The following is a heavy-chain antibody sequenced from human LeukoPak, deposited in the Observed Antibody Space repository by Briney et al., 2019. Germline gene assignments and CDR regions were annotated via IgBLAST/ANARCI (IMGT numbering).Heavy chain of an antibody. CDR2: ISSSSTTI. J-gene: IGHJ4*02. CDR3: ARDCSSSWYWGYYFDY. Sequence: QPGGSLRLSCAVSGFTFSRYSLNWVRQAPGKGLEWVSYISSSSTTIYYTDSVKGRFTISRDNAKSSLYLQMNSLRAEDTAMYYCARDCSSSWYWGYYFDYWGRGTLVTVSS. V-gene: IGHV3-48*01. CDR1: GFTFSRYS. D-gene: IGHD6-13*01.